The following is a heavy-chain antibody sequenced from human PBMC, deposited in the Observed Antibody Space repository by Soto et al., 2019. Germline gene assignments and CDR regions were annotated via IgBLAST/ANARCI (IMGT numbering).Heavy chain of an antibody. V-gene: IGHV1-18*01. Sequence: ASVKVSCKASGYTFTSYGISWVRQAPGQGLEWMGWISAYNGNTNYAQKLQGRVTMATDTSTSTAYMELRSLRSDDTAVYYCARDGGYSSSWGDWFDPWGQGTLVTVSS. CDR1: GYTFTSYG. D-gene: IGHD6-6*01. CDR2: ISAYNGNT. CDR3: ARDGGYSSSWGDWFDP. J-gene: IGHJ5*02.